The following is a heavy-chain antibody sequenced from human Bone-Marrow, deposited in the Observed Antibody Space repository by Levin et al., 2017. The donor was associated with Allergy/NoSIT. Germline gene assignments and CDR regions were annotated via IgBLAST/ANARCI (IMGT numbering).Heavy chain of an antibody. Sequence: GGSLRLSCAASGFTFSSYAMSWVRQAPGKGLEWVSAISGSGGSTYYADSVKGRFTISRDNSKNTLYLQMNSLRAEDTAVYYCAKEPILRFLDGLPRYYYMDVWGKGTTVTVSS. CDR3: AKEPILRFLDGLPRYYYMDV. CDR2: ISGSGGST. CDR1: GFTFSSYA. J-gene: IGHJ6*03. D-gene: IGHD3-3*01. V-gene: IGHV3-23*01.